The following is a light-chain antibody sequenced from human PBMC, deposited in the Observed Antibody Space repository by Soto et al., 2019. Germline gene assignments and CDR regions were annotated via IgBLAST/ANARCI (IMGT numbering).Light chain of an antibody. CDR3: QLYTTWLRT. CDR2: GAS. Sequence: EIVMTQSPATLSVPPGERATLSCRASQSVSTNFAWYQQKPGQAPRLLIYGASTRATAVPARFTASGSGTEFTLTIRRLRCEDFAVDYYQLYTTWLRTFGQGTNVE. J-gene: IGKJ1*01. CDR1: QSVSTN. V-gene: IGKV3-15*01.